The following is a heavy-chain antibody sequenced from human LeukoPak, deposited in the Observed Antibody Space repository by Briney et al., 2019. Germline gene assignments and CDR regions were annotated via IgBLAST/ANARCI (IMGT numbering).Heavy chain of an antibody. CDR1: GFTFSNYW. CDR2: INTDGSRT. J-gene: IGHJ4*02. D-gene: IGHD1-26*01. Sequence: PGGSLRLPCAGSGFTFSNYWVHWVRQAPGKGLVWVSGINTDGSRTDYADFVKGGFTISRDNAKNTLYLQMNSLSAEDTAMYYCARSMSGSPELWGEGTLVTVSS. V-gene: IGHV3-74*01. CDR3: ARSMSGSPEL.